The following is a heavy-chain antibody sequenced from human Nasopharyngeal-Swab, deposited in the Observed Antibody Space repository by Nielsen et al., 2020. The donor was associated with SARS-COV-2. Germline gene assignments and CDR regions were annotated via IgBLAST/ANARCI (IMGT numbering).Heavy chain of an antibody. D-gene: IGHD3-22*01. CDR2: ISYDGSNK. J-gene: IGHJ3*02. CDR3: ARNFYDSSGWNAFDI. V-gene: IGHV3-30*04. CDR1: GFTFSSYA. Sequence: GGSLRLSCAASGFTFSSYAVHWVRQAPGKGLEWVAVISYDGSNKYYADSVKGRFTISRDNSKNTLYLQMNSLRAEDTAVYYCARNFYDSSGWNAFDIWGQGTMVTVSS.